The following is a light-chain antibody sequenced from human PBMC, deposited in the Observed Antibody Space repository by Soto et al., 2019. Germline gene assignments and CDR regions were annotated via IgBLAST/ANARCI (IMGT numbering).Light chain of an antibody. Sequence: QSVLTQPPSASGSPGQSVTISCTGTSSDVGGYNYVSWYQQPPGKVPKLMIYEVSKRPSGVPDRFSGSKSGNTASLTVSGLQAEDEADYYCSSYAGSNTFVFGTGTKLTVL. CDR1: SSDVGGYNY. CDR2: EVS. V-gene: IGLV2-8*01. CDR3: SSYAGSNTFV. J-gene: IGLJ1*01.